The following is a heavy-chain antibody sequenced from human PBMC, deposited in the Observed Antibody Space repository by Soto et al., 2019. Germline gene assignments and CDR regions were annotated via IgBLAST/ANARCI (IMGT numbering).Heavy chain of an antibody. Sequence: PSETLSLTCSVSGGSVRSGNHFWNWIRQPPGRGLERIGYMYYTGVTNYNPSLKSRVSMSVDTSKDQFSLSLTSLTAADTAVYYCARGGEPLGYYGLDVWGQGTTVTVSS. CDR3: ARGGEPLGYYGLDV. CDR2: MYYTGVT. J-gene: IGHJ6*02. CDR1: GGSVRSGNHF. V-gene: IGHV4-61*01.